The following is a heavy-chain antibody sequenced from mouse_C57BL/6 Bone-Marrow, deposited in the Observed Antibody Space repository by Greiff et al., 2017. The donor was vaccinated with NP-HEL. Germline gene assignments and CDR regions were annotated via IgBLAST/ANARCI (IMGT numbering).Heavy chain of an antibody. CDR2: ISSGSSTI. CDR3: ARLTTVVARGWYFDV. CDR1: GFTFSDYG. Sequence: EVQLVESGGGLVKPGGSLKLSCAASGFTFSDYGMHWVRQAPEKGLEWVAYISSGSSTIYYADTVKGRFTISRDNAKNTLFLQMTSLRSEDTAMYYCARLTTVVARGWYFDVWGTGTTVTVSS. D-gene: IGHD1-1*01. V-gene: IGHV5-17*01. J-gene: IGHJ1*03.